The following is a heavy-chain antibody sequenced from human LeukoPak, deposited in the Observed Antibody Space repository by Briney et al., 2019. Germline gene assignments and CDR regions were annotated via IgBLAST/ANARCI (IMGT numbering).Heavy chain of an antibody. CDR1: GGSISSGSYY. CDR2: IYTSGST. Sequence: SETLSLTCTVSGGSISSGSYYWSWIRQPAGKGLEWIGRIYTSGSTNYNPSLKSRVTISVDTSKNQFSLKLSSVTAADTAVYYCARGTRGWLHKAAAGLDYWGQGTLVTVSS. V-gene: IGHV4-61*02. J-gene: IGHJ4*02. CDR3: ARGTRGWLHKAAAGLDY. D-gene: IGHD6-13*01.